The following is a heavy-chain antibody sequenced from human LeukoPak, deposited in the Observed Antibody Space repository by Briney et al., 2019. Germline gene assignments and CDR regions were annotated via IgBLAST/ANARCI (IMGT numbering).Heavy chain of an antibody. Sequence: PSQTLSLTCTVSGGSISSGGYYWSWIRQPPGKGLEWIGCIYHSGSTYYNPSLKSRVTISVDRSKNQFSLKLSSVTAADTAVYYCARLGWGAARPTWGQGTLVTVSS. D-gene: IGHD6-6*01. CDR3: ARLGWGAARPT. V-gene: IGHV4-30-2*01. CDR1: GGSISSGGYY. CDR2: IYHSGST. J-gene: IGHJ1*01.